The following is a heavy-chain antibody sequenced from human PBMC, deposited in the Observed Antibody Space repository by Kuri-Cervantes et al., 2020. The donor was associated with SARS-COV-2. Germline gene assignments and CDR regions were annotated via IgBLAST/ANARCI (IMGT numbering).Heavy chain of an antibody. CDR1: GFTFSDSA. Sequence: GESLKISCAASGFTFSDSAMNWVRQAPGKGLEWVSAISTSGAYTYYAESVKGRFTISRDNSKNTLYLQMKRLRAEDTAVYYCAKCPRTGVPGTSGEDWGQGTLVTVSS. V-gene: IGHV3-23*01. CDR2: ISTSGAYT. D-gene: IGHD1/OR15-1a*01. J-gene: IGHJ4*02. CDR3: AKCPRTGVPGTSGED.